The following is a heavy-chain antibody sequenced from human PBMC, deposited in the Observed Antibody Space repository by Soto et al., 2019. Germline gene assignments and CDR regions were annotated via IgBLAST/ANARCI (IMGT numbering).Heavy chain of an antibody. V-gene: IGHV3-30-3*01. D-gene: IGHD3-10*01. CDR3: ARERMVRGVLAKYYYYYYGMDV. CDR2: ISYDGSNK. CDR1: GFTFSSYA. J-gene: IGHJ6*02. Sequence: SGGSLRLSCAASGFTFSSYAMHWVRQAPGKGLEWVAVISYDGSNKYYADSVKGRFTISRDNSKNTLYLQMNSLRAEDTAVYYCARERMVRGVLAKYYYYYYGMDVWGQGTTVTVSS.